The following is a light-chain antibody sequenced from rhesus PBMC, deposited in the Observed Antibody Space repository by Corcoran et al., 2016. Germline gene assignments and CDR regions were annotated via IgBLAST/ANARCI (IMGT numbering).Light chain of an antibody. CDR3: QQYNSDPT. J-gene: IGKJ1*01. CDR1: QGISSY. V-gene: IGKV1-37*01. CDR2: YAS. Sequence: DIQMTQSPSSLSASVGARVTITCRARQGISSYLAWYPKKTGKAPKPLIYYASNLESGVPSRFSGSGSGTEFTLTISNLQPEDFATYYCQQYNSDPTFGQGTKVEIK.